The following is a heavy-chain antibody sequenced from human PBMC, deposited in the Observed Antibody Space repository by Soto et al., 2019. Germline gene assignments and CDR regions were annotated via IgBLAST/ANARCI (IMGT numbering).Heavy chain of an antibody. Sequence: GGSLRLSCAASGFSFRDYGMHWVRQRTGKGLEWVSGLGAADDPYYIASVKGRFSVSRDNAQNSLYLQMNGLRVDDTAVYFCARAYLGRLPRRADYYYAMDVWGRGTTVTVSS. J-gene: IGHJ6*02. V-gene: IGHV3-13*05. CDR1: GFSFRDYG. CDR2: LGAADDP. D-gene: IGHD1-26*01. CDR3: ARAYLGRLPRRADYYYAMDV.